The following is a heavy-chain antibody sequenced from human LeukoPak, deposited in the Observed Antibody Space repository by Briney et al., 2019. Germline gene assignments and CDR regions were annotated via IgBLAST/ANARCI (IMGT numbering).Heavy chain of an antibody. Sequence: NTSETLSLTCAVSSYSISSGYYWSWIRQPPGKGLEWIGSIYHSGSTYYNPSLKSRVTISVDTSNNQFSLKVKSVTAADTAVYYCARSTGTYTYMDVWGKGTTVTVSS. V-gene: IGHV4-38-2*01. CDR3: ARSTGTYTYMDV. D-gene: IGHD1/OR15-1a*01. CDR2: IYHSGST. J-gene: IGHJ6*03. CDR1: SYSISSGYY.